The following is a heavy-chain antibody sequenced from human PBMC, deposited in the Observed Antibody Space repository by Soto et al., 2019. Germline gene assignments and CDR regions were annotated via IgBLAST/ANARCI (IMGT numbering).Heavy chain of an antibody. CDR2: ISSSGSTI. Sequence: GGSLRLSCAASGFTFSSYEMNWVRQAPGKGLEWVSYISSSGSTIYYADSVKGRFTISRDNAKNSLYLQMNSLRAEDTAVYFCARDRTNPSAIIYYFDYWGHGTLVTVSS. D-gene: IGHD3-3*02. CDR1: GFTFSSYE. J-gene: IGHJ4*01. V-gene: IGHV3-48*03. CDR3: ARDRTNPSAIIYYFDY.